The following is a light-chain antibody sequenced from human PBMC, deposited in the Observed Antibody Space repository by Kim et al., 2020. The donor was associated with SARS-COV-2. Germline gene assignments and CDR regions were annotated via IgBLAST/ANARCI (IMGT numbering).Light chain of an antibody. J-gene: IGKJ2*01. V-gene: IGKV3-20*01. CDR1: QSLASNY. Sequence: PGERATLSCRASQSLASNYLAWYQQKPGQAPGLVIYGASNRATGIPDRFSGSGSGTDFTLTISRLEPEDFAVYFCQQYNNSPFTFGQGTKL. CDR2: GAS. CDR3: QQYNNSPFT.